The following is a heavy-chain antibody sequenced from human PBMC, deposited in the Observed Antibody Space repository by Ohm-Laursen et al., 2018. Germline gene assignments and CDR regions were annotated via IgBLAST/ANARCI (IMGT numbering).Heavy chain of an antibody. J-gene: IGHJ4*02. D-gene: IGHD5-12*01. V-gene: IGHV3-21*04. CDR2: ISSSSSYI. CDR3: AKGPYSAYDLGYYFDY. CDR1: GFTFSSYS. Sequence: SLRLSCAASGFTFSSYSMNWVRQAPGKGLGWVSSISSSSSYIYYADSVKGRFTISRDNAKNSLYLQMNSLRAEDAALYYCAKGPYSAYDLGYYFDYWGQGTLVTVPS.